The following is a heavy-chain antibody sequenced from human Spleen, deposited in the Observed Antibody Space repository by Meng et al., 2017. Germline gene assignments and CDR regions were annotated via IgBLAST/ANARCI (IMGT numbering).Heavy chain of an antibody. J-gene: IGHJ3*02. CDR3: ARDGGSGSYGAFDI. D-gene: IGHD1-26*01. V-gene: IGHV3-74*01. CDR1: GFSFSTYW. CDR2: IKTDGVST. Sequence: LTCAASGFSFSTYWMHWVRQPPGKGLVWVSRIKTDGVSTSYVDSVKGRFTMSRDNAKNTLYLQMTSLKAEDTAVYYCARDGGSGSYGAFDIWGQGTVVTVSS.